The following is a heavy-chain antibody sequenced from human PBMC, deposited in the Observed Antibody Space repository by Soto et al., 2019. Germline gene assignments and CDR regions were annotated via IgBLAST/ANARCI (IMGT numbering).Heavy chain of an antibody. CDR2: IYSGGST. D-gene: IGHD2-15*01. V-gene: IGHV3-53*04. Sequence: HPGGSLRLSCAASGFTVSSNYMSWVRQAPGKGLEWVSVIYSGGSTYYADSVKGRFTISRHNSKNTLYLQMNSLRAEDTAVYYCARNRGSRRDNWFDPWGQGTLVTVSS. CDR1: GFTVSSNY. J-gene: IGHJ5*02. CDR3: ARNRGSRRDNWFDP.